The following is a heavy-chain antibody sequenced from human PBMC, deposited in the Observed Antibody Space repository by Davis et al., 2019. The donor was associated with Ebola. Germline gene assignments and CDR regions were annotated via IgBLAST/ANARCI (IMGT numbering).Heavy chain of an antibody. D-gene: IGHD3-3*01. V-gene: IGHV3-11*05. CDR3: ARGFYDFWSGSRHGMDV. J-gene: IGHJ6*02. Sequence: FTFSRDNAKNSLYLQMNSLRAEDTAVYYCARGFYDFWSGSRHGMDVWGQGTTVTVSS.